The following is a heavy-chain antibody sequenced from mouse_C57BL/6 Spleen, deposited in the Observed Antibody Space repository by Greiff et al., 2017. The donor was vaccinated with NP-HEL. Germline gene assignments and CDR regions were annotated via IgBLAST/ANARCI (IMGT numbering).Heavy chain of an antibody. CDR3: ARDLVTTVGFAY. V-gene: IGHV3-6*01. CDR2: ISYDGSN. J-gene: IGHJ3*01. CDR1: GYSITSGYY. Sequence: EVHLVESGPGLVKPSQSLSLTCSVTGYSITSGYYWNWIRQFPGNKLEWMGYISYDGSNNYNPSLKNRISITRDTSKNQFFLKLNSVTTEDTATYYCARDLVTTVGFAYWGQGTLVTVSA. D-gene: IGHD1-1*01.